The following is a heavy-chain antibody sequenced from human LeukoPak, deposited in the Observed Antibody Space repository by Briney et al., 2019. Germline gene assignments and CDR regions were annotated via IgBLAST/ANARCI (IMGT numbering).Heavy chain of an antibody. D-gene: IGHD1-7*01. CDR1: GFTFSSYA. Sequence: GGSLRLSCAASGFTFSSYATSWVRQAPGKGLEWVSAISGSGGSTYYADSVKGRFTISRDNSKNTLYLQMNSLRAEDTAVYYCAKVGSGAPYNWNYESYWGQGTLVTVSS. CDR3: AKVGSGAPYNWNYESY. CDR2: ISGSGGST. J-gene: IGHJ4*02. V-gene: IGHV3-23*01.